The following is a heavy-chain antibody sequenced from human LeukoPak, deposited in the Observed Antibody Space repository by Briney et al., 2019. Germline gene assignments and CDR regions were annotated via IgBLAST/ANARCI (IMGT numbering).Heavy chain of an antibody. D-gene: IGHD6-13*01. CDR3: ARGPYSSSWYHHVGNWFDP. Sequence: PSETLSLTCAVYGGSFSGYYWSWIRQPPGKGLEWIGKINHSGSTNYNPSLKSRVTISVDTSKNQFSLKLSSVTAADTAVYYCARGPYSSSWYHHVGNWFDPWGQGTLVTVSS. J-gene: IGHJ5*02. CDR2: INHSGST. CDR1: GGSFSGYY. V-gene: IGHV4-34*01.